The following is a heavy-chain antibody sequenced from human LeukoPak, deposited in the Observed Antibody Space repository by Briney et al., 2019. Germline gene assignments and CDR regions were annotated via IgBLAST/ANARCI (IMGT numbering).Heavy chain of an antibody. J-gene: IGHJ4*02. D-gene: IGHD3-16*02. V-gene: IGHV1-24*01. CDR2: FDPEDGET. CDR3: ATDKGDYVWGSYRYSFDY. Sequence: ASVKVSCKVSGYTLTELSMHWVRQAPGKGPEWMGGFDPEDGETIYAQKFQGRVTMTEDTSTDTAYMELSSLRSEDTAVYYCATDKGDYVWGSYRYSFDYWGQGTLVTVSS. CDR1: GYTLTELS.